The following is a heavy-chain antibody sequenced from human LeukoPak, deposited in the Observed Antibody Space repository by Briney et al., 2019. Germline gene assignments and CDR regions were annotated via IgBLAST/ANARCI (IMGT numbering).Heavy chain of an antibody. J-gene: IGHJ4*01. CDR3: ARDRTTLIDY. D-gene: IGHD1-14*01. Sequence: GGSPRLSCSASGFTFSSYSMDWVRQAPGKGLEWLSYITSSSGTIYYADSVKGRFTVSRDNAKNSLYLQMNSLRDEDTAVYYCARDRTTLIDYWGQGIQVTVSS. CDR2: ITSSSGTI. CDR1: GFTFSSYS. V-gene: IGHV3-48*02.